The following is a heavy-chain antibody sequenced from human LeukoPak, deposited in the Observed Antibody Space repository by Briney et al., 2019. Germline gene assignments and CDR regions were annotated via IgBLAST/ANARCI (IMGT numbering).Heavy chain of an antibody. CDR2: IYYSGST. Sequence: SQTLSLTCTVSGGSISSGDYYWSWIRQPPGKGLEWIGYIYYSGSTYYNPSLKSRVTISVDTSKNQFSLKLSSVTAADTAVYYCARGMGDSSGYYYGYYFDYWGQGTLVTVSS. D-gene: IGHD3-22*01. V-gene: IGHV4-30-4*08. J-gene: IGHJ4*02. CDR1: GGSISSGDYY. CDR3: ARGMGDSSGYYYGYYFDY.